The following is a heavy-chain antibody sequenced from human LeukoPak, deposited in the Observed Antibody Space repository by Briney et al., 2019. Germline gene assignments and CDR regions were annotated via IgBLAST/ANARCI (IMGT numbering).Heavy chain of an antibody. Sequence: ASVKVSCKASGYTFTSYAMHWVRQAPGQRLEWMGWINAGNGNTKYSQEFQGRVTITRDTSASTAYMELSSLRSEDTAVYYCASEPTSIAAAERMDAFDIWGQGTMVTVSS. CDR2: INAGNGNT. CDR3: ASEPTSIAAAERMDAFDI. D-gene: IGHD6-13*01. J-gene: IGHJ3*02. CDR1: GYTFTSYA. V-gene: IGHV1-3*03.